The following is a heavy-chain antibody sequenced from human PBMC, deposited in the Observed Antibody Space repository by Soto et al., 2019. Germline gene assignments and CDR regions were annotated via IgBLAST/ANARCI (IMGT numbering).Heavy chain of an antibody. CDR3: ARRLTVTTRDYYYYGMDV. J-gene: IGHJ6*02. CDR1: GYSFTSYW. Sequence: GESLKISCKGSGYSFTSYWISWVRQMPGKGLEWMGRIDPSDSYTNYSPSFQGHVTISADKSISTAYLQWSSLKASDTAMYYCARRLTVTTRDYYYYGMDVWGQGTTVTVS. V-gene: IGHV5-10-1*01. CDR2: IDPSDSYT. D-gene: IGHD4-4*01.